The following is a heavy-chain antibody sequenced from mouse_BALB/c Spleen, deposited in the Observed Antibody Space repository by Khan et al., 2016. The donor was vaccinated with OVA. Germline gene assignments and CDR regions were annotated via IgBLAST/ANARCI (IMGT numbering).Heavy chain of an antibody. D-gene: IGHD1-2*01. CDR1: GFTFSNYW. J-gene: IGHJ2*01. CDR2: FRLKSDDYVT. V-gene: IGHV6-6*02. Sequence: EVKLEESGGGLVQPGGSMKLSCVASGFTFSNYWMNWVRQYPEKGLEWVAEFRLKSDDYVTHYAECVKGRFTISRDDSKSSVYLQMNNLRADDTGMYYCWIRLWGKGTTLTVSS. CDR3: WIRL.